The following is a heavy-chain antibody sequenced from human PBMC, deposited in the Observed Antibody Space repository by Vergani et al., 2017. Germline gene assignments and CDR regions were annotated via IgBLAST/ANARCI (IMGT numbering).Heavy chain of an antibody. D-gene: IGHD2-2*02. V-gene: IGHV1-46*03. CDR2: INPSGGST. J-gene: IGHJ6*02. Sequence: QVQLVQSGAEVKKPGSSVKVSCKASGGTFSSYTISWVRQAPGQGLEWMGIINPSGGSTSYAQKFQGRVTMTRDTSTSTVYMELSSLRSEDTAVYYCARERYCSSTSCYTPAVVGYYGMDVWGQGTTVTVSS. CDR1: GGTFSSYT. CDR3: ARERYCSSTSCYTPAVVGYYGMDV.